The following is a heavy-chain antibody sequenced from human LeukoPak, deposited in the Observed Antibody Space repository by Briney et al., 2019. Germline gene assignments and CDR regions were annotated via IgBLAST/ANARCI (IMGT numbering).Heavy chain of an antibody. CDR1: GFTFSNAW. J-gene: IGHJ4*02. V-gene: IGHV3-15*01. Sequence: GGSLRVSCAASGFTFSNAWMSWVRQAPGKGLEWVGRIKSKTDGGTTDYAAPVKGRFTISRDDSKNTLYLQMNSLKTEDTAVYYCTTAAYSGYDRPFDYWGQGTLVTVSS. CDR3: TTAAYSGYDRPFDY. D-gene: IGHD5-12*01. CDR2: IKSKTDGGTT.